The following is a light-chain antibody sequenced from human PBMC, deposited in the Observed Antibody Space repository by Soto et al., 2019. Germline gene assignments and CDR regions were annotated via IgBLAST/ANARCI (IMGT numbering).Light chain of an antibody. CDR2: AAS. Sequence: EILLTQSPYTLSFAPGERVTLSCRGSQSVSRFLAWYQQKPGKAPRLLIYAASTWHSGVPSRFSGSGSGTEFTLAISSLEPEDFAVYYCQQRTSWPVTFGGGTKVDIK. J-gene: IGKJ4*01. CDR1: QSVSRF. CDR3: QQRTSWPVT. V-gene: IGKV3-11*01.